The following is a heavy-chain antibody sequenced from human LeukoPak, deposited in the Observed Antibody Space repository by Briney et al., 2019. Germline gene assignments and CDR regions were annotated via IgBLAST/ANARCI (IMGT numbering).Heavy chain of an antibody. V-gene: IGHV3-21*01. CDR1: GFTFSSYS. Sequence: GGSLRLSCAASGFTFSSYSMNWVRQAPGKGLEWVSSISSSSSYIYYADSVKGRFTISRDNSKNTLYLQMNSLRAEDTAVYYCAGGYSSSWQTLDYWGQGTLVTVSS. CDR2: ISSSSSYI. CDR3: AGGYSSSWQTLDY. D-gene: IGHD6-13*01. J-gene: IGHJ4*02.